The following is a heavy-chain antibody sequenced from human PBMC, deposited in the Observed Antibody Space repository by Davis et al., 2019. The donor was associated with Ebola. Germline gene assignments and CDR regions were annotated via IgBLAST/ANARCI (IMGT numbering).Heavy chain of an antibody. CDR3: ARGSSKAYYYYGMDV. CDR1: GYTFTSYA. CDR2: INAGNGNT. J-gene: IGHJ6*02. Sequence: AASVKDSCKASGYTFTSYAMHWVRQAPGQRLEWMGWINAGNGNTKYSQKFQGRVTITRDTSASTAYMELSSLRSEDTAVYYCARGSSKAYYYYGMDVWGQGTTVTVSS. D-gene: IGHD6-6*01. V-gene: IGHV1-3*01.